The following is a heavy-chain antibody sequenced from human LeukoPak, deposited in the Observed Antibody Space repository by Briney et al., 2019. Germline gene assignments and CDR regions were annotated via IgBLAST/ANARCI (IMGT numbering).Heavy chain of an antibody. CDR1: GYTFTSYD. CDR3: ARGGGTAAAGIRGAEFDI. J-gene: IGHJ3*02. V-gene: IGHV1-8*01. D-gene: IGHD6-13*01. CDR2: MNPNSGNT. Sequence: ASVKVSCKASGYTFTSYDINWVRQATGQGLEWMGWMNPNSGNTGYAQKFQGRVTMTRNTSISTAYMELSSLRSEDTAVYYCARGGGTAAAGIRGAEFDIWAKGQWSPSLQ.